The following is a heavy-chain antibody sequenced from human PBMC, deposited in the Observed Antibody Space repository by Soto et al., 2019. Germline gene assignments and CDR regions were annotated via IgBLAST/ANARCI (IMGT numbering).Heavy chain of an antibody. CDR1: GDSVSSDNYY. J-gene: IGHJ4*02. Sequence: SETLSLTCTVSGDSVSSDNYYWSWIRQPPGKGLECIGYIYYTGGTNYNPSLKSRVTISVDTSKNQFPLKLSSVTAADTAVYYCASLRKSYSDYLYYFDYWGQGRLVTVSS. CDR2: IYYTGGT. CDR3: ASLRKSYSDYLYYFDY. V-gene: IGHV4-61*01. D-gene: IGHD5-12*01.